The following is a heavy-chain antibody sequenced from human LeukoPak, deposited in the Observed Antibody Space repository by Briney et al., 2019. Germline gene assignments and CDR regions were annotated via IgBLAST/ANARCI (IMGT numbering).Heavy chain of an antibody. Sequence: ASVKVSCKASGYTFTSYGISWVRQAPGQGLEWMGWISAYNGSTNYAQKLQGRVTMTTDTSTSTAYMELRSLRSDDTAVYYCARDLTVYYDSSGYQLDAFDIWGQGTMVTVSS. CDR1: GYTFTSYG. D-gene: IGHD3-22*01. CDR2: ISAYNGST. CDR3: ARDLTVYYDSSGYQLDAFDI. J-gene: IGHJ3*02. V-gene: IGHV1-18*01.